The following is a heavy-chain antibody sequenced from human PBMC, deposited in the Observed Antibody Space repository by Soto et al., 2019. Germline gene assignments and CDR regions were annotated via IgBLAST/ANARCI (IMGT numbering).Heavy chain of an antibody. CDR1: GYTFTSYG. CDR2: ISAYNGNT. V-gene: IGHV1-18*01. J-gene: IGHJ3*02. D-gene: IGHD6-19*01. CDR3: DIDRGSGWSDAFES. Sequence: ASVKVSCKAAGYTFTSYGISWVRQAPGQGREWRGWISAYNGNTNYAQKLQGRVTMTTDTSTSTAYMELRSLRSDDTAVYYCDIDRGSGWSDAFESWGQGSLVTVAS.